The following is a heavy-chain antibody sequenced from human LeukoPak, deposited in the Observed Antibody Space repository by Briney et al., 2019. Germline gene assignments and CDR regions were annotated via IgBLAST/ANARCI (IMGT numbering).Heavy chain of an antibody. Sequence: GGSLRLSCTASGFTFSSYWMTWVRQAPGKGLEWVANIKQDGSEKYYVDSVKGRFIISRDNAENSLYLQMNSLRAEDTAVYYCARDLTVAGADFHYYYGMDVWGQGTTVTVSS. CDR1: GFTFSSYW. V-gene: IGHV3-7*01. CDR3: ARDLTVAGADFHYYYGMDV. CDR2: IKQDGSEK. J-gene: IGHJ6*02. D-gene: IGHD6-13*01.